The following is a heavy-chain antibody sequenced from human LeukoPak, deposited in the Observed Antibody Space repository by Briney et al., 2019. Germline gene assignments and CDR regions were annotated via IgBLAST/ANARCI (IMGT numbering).Heavy chain of an antibody. CDR2: IYYSGST. J-gene: IGHJ4*02. CDR3: ARLSYYDSSGYYYHHFDY. V-gene: IGHV4-39*07. D-gene: IGHD3-22*01. CDR1: GGSISSSSYY. Sequence: SETLSLTCTVSGGSISSSSYYWGWIRQPPGKGLEWIGSIYYSGSTYYNPSLKSRVTISVDTSKNQFSLKLSSVTAADTAVYYCARLSYYDSSGYYYHHFDYWGQGTLVTVSS.